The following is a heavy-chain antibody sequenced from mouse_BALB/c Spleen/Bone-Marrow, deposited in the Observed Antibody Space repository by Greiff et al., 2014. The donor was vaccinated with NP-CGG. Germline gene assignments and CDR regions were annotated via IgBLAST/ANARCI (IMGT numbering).Heavy chain of an antibody. CDR2: IYPGNSDT. CDR3: TLACFGQGDWFFDD. J-gene: IGHJ1*01. CDR1: DYTFTSYR. V-gene: IGHV1-5*01. D-gene: IGHD6-1*01. Sequence: DVKLQESGTVLARPGASVKMSCKASDYTFTSYRMHWLKQRPGQGLEWIGAIYPGNSDTSYNQKFKGKAELTAVTSTSTAYMDLSSLTNEDSAVYYCTLACFGQGDWFFDDWGAGTTVTVSS.